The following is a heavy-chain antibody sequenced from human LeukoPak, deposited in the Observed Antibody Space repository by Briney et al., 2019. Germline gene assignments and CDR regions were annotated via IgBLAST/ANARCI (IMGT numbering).Heavy chain of an antibody. CDR1: GFTVSSNY. D-gene: IGHD1-26*01. J-gene: IGHJ6*03. V-gene: IGHV3-53*05. CDR2: IYSCGST. Sequence: PGGSLRLSCAASGFTVSSNYMSWVRQAPGKGLEWVSVIYSCGSTYYADSVKGRFTISRDNSKNTLYLQMNSLRAEDTAVYYCARTGGSFYFYYYMDVWGKGTTVTISS. CDR3: ARTGGSFYFYYYMDV.